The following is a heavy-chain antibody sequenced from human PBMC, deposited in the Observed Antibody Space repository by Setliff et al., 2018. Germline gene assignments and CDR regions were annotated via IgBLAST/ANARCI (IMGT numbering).Heavy chain of an antibody. J-gene: IGHJ6*02. CDR3: ARDEGSSYLYGMDV. CDR2: INQSGST. CDR1: AGSLSDYY. Sequence: SETLSLTCGGYAGSLSDYYWSWIRQPPGKGLEWIGEINQSGSTTYNPSLKGRVAISVDKSKNQFSLKLSSVTAADTAVYYCARDEGSSYLYGMDVWGQGTTVTVSS. V-gene: IGHV4-34*01. D-gene: IGHD6-13*01.